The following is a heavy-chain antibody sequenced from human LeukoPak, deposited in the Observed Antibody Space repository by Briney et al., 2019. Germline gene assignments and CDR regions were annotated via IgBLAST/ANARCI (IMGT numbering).Heavy chain of an antibody. V-gene: IGHV3-23*01. CDR3: AKGFTSTALFDY. Sequence: GGSLRLCCAASGFPFSSHAMNWVRQAPGRGLEWVSGVSGSGESTYYADSVKGRFTISSDNSKQMLYLQMNSLGAEDTAVYYCAKGFTSTALFDYWGQGTLVTVSS. CDR2: VSGSGEST. J-gene: IGHJ4*02. CDR1: GFPFSSHA. D-gene: IGHD5-18*01.